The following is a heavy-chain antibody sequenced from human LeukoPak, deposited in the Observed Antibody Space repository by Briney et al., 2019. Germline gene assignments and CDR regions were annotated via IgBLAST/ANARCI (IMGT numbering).Heavy chain of an antibody. CDR2: ISYDGSNK. CDR3: AKDSYDILTDSNWFDP. J-gene: IGHJ5*02. Sequence: RSLRLSCAASGFTFSSYGMHWVRQAPGKGLEWVAVISYDGSNKYYADSVKGRFTISRDNSKNTLYLQMNSLRAEDTAVYYCAKDSYDILTDSNWFDPWGQGTLVTVSS. CDR1: GFTFSSYG. D-gene: IGHD3-9*01. V-gene: IGHV3-30*18.